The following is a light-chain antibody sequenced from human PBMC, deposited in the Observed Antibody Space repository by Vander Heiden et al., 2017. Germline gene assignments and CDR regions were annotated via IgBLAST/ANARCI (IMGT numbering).Light chain of an antibody. CDR1: QNMRND. Sequence: AVQMTQFPSSVSAYVVDTITITCRASQNMRNDLGWQQQRPGEAPRLLLYADSHLHGAVPLRLNGTQSGREFTLTISGLQPEDFATYYCLQDASYPLTFGGGTKVE. J-gene: IGKJ4*01. CDR3: LQDASYPLT. V-gene: IGKV1-6*01. CDR2: ADS.